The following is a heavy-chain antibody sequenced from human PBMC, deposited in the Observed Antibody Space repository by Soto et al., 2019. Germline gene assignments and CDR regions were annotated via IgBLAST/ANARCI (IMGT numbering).Heavy chain of an antibody. CDR3: ARDLAAGDH. J-gene: IGHJ4*02. Sequence: QVQLVQSGAEVKKPGASVKVSCRTSGYTFTHYYIHWVRQAPGQGLEWLAIINPASGSTNYAQDFQGRVTLTMDTSTTTVYMELSGLRAEDTAIFYCARDLAAGDHWCQGTLVTVSS. CDR2: INPASGST. D-gene: IGHD6-13*01. CDR1: GYTFTHYY. V-gene: IGHV1-46*01.